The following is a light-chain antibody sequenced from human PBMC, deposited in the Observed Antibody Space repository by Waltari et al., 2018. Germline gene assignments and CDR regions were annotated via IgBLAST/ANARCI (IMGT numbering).Light chain of an antibody. J-gene: IGKJ4*01. CDR2: DTS. CDR3: QQTSSWPLT. Sequence: EIVLTQSPATLSLSPGQRATLSCRASQSVSINLGWYQPKLGQPPRLLIYDTSNRATGIPDRLRASGFGTDFTLTISSLEPEDFAVYFCQQTSSWPLTFGGGT. V-gene: IGKV3-11*01. CDR1: QSVSIN.